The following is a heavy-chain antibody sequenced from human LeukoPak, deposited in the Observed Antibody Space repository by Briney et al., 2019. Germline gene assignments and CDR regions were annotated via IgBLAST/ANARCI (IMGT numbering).Heavy chain of an antibody. Sequence: SETLSLTCAVYGGSFSGYYWSCIRQPPGKGLEWIGEINHSGSTNYNPTLKSRVTISVDTSKNQFSLKLSSVTAADTAVYYCASQSQYVWGSYRYPTPFDYWGQGTLVTVSS. D-gene: IGHD3-16*02. CDR2: INHSGST. CDR1: GGSFSGYY. J-gene: IGHJ4*02. V-gene: IGHV4-34*01. CDR3: ASQSQYVWGSYRYPTPFDY.